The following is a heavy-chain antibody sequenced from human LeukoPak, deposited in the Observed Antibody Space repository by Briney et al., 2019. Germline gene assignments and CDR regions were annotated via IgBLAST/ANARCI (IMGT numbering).Heavy chain of an antibody. D-gene: IGHD6-13*01. J-gene: IGHJ4*02. Sequence: GGSLRLSCAASGFTFSSYSMNWVRQAPGKGLEWVSYISSSSSTIYYADSVKGRFTISRDNAKNSLYLQMNSLRAEDTAVYYCARETDYYSSSCFDYWGQGTLVTVSS. CDR1: GFTFSSYS. V-gene: IGHV3-48*04. CDR3: ARETDYYSSSCFDY. CDR2: ISSSSSTI.